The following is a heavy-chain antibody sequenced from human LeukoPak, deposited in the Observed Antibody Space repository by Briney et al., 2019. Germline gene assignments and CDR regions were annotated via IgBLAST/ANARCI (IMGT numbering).Heavy chain of an antibody. CDR2: ISSSSSYI. CDR3: ARGAHYYYDSSGYSYGDDY. CDR1: GFTFSGHW. Sequence: SGGSLRLSCAASGFTFSGHWMSWVRQAPGKGLEWVSSISSSSSYIYYADSVKGRFTISRDNAKNSLYLQMNSLRAEDTAVYYCARGAHYYYDSSGYSYGDDYWGQGTLVTVSS. D-gene: IGHD3-22*01. J-gene: IGHJ4*02. V-gene: IGHV3-21*01.